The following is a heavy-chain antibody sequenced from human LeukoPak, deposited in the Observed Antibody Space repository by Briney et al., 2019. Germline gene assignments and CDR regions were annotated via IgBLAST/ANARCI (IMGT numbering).Heavy chain of an antibody. CDR1: GFTVSSNY. V-gene: IGHV3-53*01. CDR2: IYSGGSI. Sequence: PGGSLRLSCAASGFTVSSNYMSWVRQAPGKGLEWVSVIYSGGSIYYADSVKGRFTISRDNSKNTLYLQMNSLRAEDTAVYYCARMTTVTTFDYWGQGTLVTVSS. CDR3: ARMTTVTTFDY. D-gene: IGHD4-17*01. J-gene: IGHJ4*02.